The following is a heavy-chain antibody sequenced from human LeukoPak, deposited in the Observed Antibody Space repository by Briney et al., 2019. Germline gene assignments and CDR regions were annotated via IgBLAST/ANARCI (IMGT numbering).Heavy chain of an antibody. Sequence: GGSLRLSCAASGFTFSNAWMSWVRQAPGKGLEWVGRIKSKTDGGTTDYAAPVKGRFTIPRDDSKNTLYLQMNSLKTEDTAVYYCTTDRYDFWSGYYDYWGQGTLVTVSS. D-gene: IGHD3-3*01. CDR1: GFTFSNAW. V-gene: IGHV3-15*01. CDR2: IKSKTDGGTT. J-gene: IGHJ4*02. CDR3: TTDRYDFWSGYYDY.